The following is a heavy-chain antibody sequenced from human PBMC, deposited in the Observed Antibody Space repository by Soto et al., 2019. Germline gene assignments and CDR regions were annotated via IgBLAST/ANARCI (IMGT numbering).Heavy chain of an antibody. CDR1: GYTFTSYA. D-gene: IGHD6-13*01. CDR3: ARDPASGPEQPTPDY. Sequence: ASVKVSCKASGYTFTSYAMHWVRQAPGQRLEWMGWINAGNGNTKYSQKFQGRVTITRDTSASTAYMELSSLRSEDTAVYYCARDPASGPEQPTPDYWGQGTLVTVSS. J-gene: IGHJ4*02. V-gene: IGHV1-3*01. CDR2: INAGNGNT.